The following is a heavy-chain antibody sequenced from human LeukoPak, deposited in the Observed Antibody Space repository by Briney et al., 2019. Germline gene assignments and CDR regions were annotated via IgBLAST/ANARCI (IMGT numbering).Heavy chain of an antibody. CDR2: IYHSGST. D-gene: IGHD2-15*01. Sequence: SETLSLTCTVSGYSISSGYYWGWIRQPPGKGLEWIGTIYHSGSTYYNPSLKSRVTISVDTSKNQFSLKLSSVTAADTAVYYCARRARRVARRRDAFDIWGQGTMVTVSS. J-gene: IGHJ3*02. CDR1: GYSISSGYY. V-gene: IGHV4-38-2*02. CDR3: ARRARRVARRRDAFDI.